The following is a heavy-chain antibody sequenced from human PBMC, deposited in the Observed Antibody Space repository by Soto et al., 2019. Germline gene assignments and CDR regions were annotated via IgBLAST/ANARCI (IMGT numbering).Heavy chain of an antibody. CDR1: GGSFSGYY. D-gene: IGHD3-16*02. CDR2: INHSGST. Sequence: QVQLQQWGAGLLKPSETLSLTCAVYGGSFSGYYWSWIRQPPGKGLEWIGEINHSGSTNYNPSLKSRVTISVDTSKTQFSLKLSSVTAADTAVYYCARGIRYYDYVWGSYPRYYFDYWGQGTLVTVSS. CDR3: ARGIRYYDYVWGSYPRYYFDY. J-gene: IGHJ4*02. V-gene: IGHV4-34*01.